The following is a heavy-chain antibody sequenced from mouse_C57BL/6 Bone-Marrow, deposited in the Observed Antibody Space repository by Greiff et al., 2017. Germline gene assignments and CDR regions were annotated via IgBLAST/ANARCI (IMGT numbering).Heavy chain of an antibody. J-gene: IGHJ4*01. CDR1: GFTFSDYY. D-gene: IGHD1-1*01. Sequence: EVKLVESEGGLVQPGSSMKLSCTASGFTFSDYYMAWVRQVPEKGLEWVANINYDGSSTYYLDSLKSRFIISRDNAKNILYLQMSSLKSEDTATYYCARPSYGSSLYAMDYWGQGTSVTVSS. V-gene: IGHV5-16*01. CDR3: ARPSYGSSLYAMDY. CDR2: INYDGSST.